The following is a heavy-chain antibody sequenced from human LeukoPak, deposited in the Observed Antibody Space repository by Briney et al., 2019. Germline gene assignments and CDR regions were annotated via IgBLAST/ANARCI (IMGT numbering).Heavy chain of an antibody. CDR1: GASVSSDSYY. J-gene: IGHJ4*02. D-gene: IGHD3-22*01. CDR2: IYDSGST. V-gene: IGHV4-61*01. Sequence: AETLSLTCAVSGASVSSDSYYWSWIRQPPGKGLEWIGNIYDSGSTNYNPSLKSRVTISVDTSKNQCSLKLSSVTAADTAVYYCARQSISGSSLSYFDYWGQGTLVNVSS. CDR3: ARQSISGSSLSYFDY.